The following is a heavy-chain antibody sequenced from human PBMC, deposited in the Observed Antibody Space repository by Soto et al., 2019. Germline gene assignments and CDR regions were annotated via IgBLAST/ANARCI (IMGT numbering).Heavy chain of an antibody. CDR1: GYSFNTYW. CDR2: IYPGDSDT. J-gene: IGHJ2*01. V-gene: IGHV5-51*01. Sequence: PGESLKISCKGSGYSFNTYWIGWVRQMPGKGLEWMGIIYPGDSDTRYSPSFQGQVTISADKSITTAYLQWRSLKASDTAMYYCVRPEFTGTASSEIYTLVLLDALPIFAGESLKISCKGSGYSFTSYW. D-gene: IGHD5-18*01. CDR3: VRPEFTGTASSEIYTLVLLDALPIFAGESLKISCKGSGYSFTSYW.